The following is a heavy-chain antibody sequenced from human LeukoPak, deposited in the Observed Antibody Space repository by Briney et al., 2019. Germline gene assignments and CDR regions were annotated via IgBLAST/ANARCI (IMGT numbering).Heavy chain of an antibody. J-gene: IGHJ4*02. CDR2: INPNSGDT. CDR1: GYTFTGYY. D-gene: IGHD6-19*01. V-gene: IGHV1-2*04. CDR3: ARVSVAGTGVSSLRNYFDY. Sequence: ASVKVSCKASGYTFTGYYMHWVRQAPGQCLEWMGWINPNSGDTNYPQKFQGWVTMTRDTSISTAYMELSRLRSGDTAVYYCARVSVAGTGVSSLRNYFDYWGQGTLVIVSS.